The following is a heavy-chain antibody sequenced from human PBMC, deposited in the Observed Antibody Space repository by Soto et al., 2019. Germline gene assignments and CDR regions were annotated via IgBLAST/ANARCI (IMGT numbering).Heavy chain of an antibody. D-gene: IGHD6-19*01. V-gene: IGHV1-69*02. CDR3: ASLAVADVALDI. J-gene: IGHJ3*02. CDR1: GGTFSSYT. CDR2: IIPILGIA. Sequence: ASVKVSCKASGGTFSSYTISWVRQAPGQGLEWMGRIIPILGIAKYAQKFQGRVTITADKSTSTAYMELSSLRSEDTAVYYCASLAVADVALDIWGQWTMVTVS.